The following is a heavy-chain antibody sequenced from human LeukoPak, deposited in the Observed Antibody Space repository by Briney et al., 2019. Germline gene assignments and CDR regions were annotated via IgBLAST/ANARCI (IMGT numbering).Heavy chain of an antibody. V-gene: IGHV3-30*04. CDR1: GFTFSSYA. D-gene: IGHD3-10*01. CDR3: ARSDGGSGGYWQGMDV. CDR2: ISYDGSNK. Sequence: GRSLRLSCAASGFTFSSYAMHWVRQAPGKGLEWVAVISYDGSNKYYADSVKGRFTISRDNSKNTLYLQMNSLRAEDTAVYYCARSDGGSGGYWQGMDVWGQGTTVTVSS. J-gene: IGHJ6*02.